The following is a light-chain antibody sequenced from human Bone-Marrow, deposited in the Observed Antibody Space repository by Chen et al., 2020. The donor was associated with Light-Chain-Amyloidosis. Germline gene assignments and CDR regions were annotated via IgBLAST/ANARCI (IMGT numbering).Light chain of an antibody. CDR3: SAWDASLNGPV. CDR1: RSNIGRHT. V-gene: IGLV1-44*01. CDR2: SVY. J-gene: IGLJ3*02. Sequence: QSRLAQPPPASVTPGQRGTISCSGSRSNIGRHTVNWYQQLPGTGPKLLIYSVYQRPSGVPDRFSGSKSGTSASLAISGLQSEDEADYYCSAWDASLNGPVFGGGTKLTVL.